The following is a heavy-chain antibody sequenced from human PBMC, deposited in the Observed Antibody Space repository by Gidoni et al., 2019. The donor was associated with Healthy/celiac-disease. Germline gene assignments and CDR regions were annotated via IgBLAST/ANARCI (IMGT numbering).Heavy chain of an antibody. Sequence: QVQLVESGGGVVQPGRSLRLSCAASGFTFSSYGMHWVRQAPGKGLEWVAVISYDGSNKYYADSVKGRFTISRDNSKNTLYLQMNSLRAEDTAVYYCAKPMPDYSNYELGYWGQGTLVTVSS. J-gene: IGHJ4*02. CDR1: GFTFSSYG. CDR2: ISYDGSNK. V-gene: IGHV3-30*18. CDR3: AKPMPDYSNYELGY. D-gene: IGHD4-4*01.